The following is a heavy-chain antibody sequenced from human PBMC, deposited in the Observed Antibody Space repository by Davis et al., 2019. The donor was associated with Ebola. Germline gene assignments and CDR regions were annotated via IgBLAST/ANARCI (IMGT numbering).Heavy chain of an antibody. CDR2: IYHSGST. CDR1: GGSISSGGYS. J-gene: IGHJ5*02. D-gene: IGHD3-22*01. CDR3: ARRSSSGYYYKA. Sequence: MPSETLSLTCAVSGGSISSGGYSWSWIRQPPGKGLEWIGEIYHSGSTNYNPSLKSRVTISVDKSKNQFYLKLSSVTAADTAVYYCARRSSSGYYYKAWGQGTLVTVSS. V-gene: IGHV4-30-2*01.